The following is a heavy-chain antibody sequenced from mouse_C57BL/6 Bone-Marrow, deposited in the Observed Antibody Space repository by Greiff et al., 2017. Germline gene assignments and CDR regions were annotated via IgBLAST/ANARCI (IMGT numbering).Heavy chain of an antibody. V-gene: IGHV5-4*03. CDR1: GFTFSSYA. CDR3: ARWGTYYYLAY. CDR2: ISDGGSYT. Sequence: EVMLVESGGGLVKPGGSLKLSCAASGFTFSSYAMSWVRQTPEKRLEWVATISDGGSYTDYPDNVKGRFTISRDNAKNNLYLQKSHLKSEDTAKYYFARWGTYYYLAYWGQGTLVTVSA. D-gene: IGHD1-1*01. J-gene: IGHJ3*01.